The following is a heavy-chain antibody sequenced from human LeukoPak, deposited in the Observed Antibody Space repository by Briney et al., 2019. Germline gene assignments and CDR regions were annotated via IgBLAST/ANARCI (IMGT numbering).Heavy chain of an antibody. CDR2: IYTSGST. V-gene: IGHV4-61*02. J-gene: IGHJ6*03. CDR3: ARGITIFGVVMTGYYYYMDV. D-gene: IGHD3-3*01. CDR1: GGSISSGSYY. Sequence: PSQTLSVTCTDSGGSISSGSYYWSWIRQPAGKGLEWIGRIYTSGSTNYNPSLKSRVTISADTSKNQFSLKLSSVTAADTAVYYCARGITIFGVVMTGYYYYMDVWGKGTTVTVSS.